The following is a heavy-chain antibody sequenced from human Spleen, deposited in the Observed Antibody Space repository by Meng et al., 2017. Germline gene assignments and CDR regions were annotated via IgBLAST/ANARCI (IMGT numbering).Heavy chain of an antibody. D-gene: IGHD2-15*01. J-gene: IGHJ4*02. Sequence: GESLKISCAASGFTFSSYAMHWVRQAPGKGLEWVAVISYDGSNKYYADSVKGRFTISRDNSKNTLYLQMNSLRAEDTAVYYCARDSPYCSGGSCYSDYWGQGTLVTVSS. CDR3: ARDSPYCSGGSCYSDY. V-gene: IGHV3-30*04. CDR2: ISYDGSNK. CDR1: GFTFSSYA.